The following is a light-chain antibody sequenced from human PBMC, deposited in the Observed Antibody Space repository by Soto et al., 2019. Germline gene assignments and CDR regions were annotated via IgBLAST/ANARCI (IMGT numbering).Light chain of an antibody. V-gene: IGLV2-14*01. CDR1: SSDVGGYDY. CDR2: DVI. J-gene: IGLJ3*02. CDR3: SSYTSSSTVV. Sequence: QSVLTQPASVSGSPGQSITISCTGSSSDVGGYDYVSWYQQHPGKVPKVMIYDVITRPSGVSNRFSGSKSGNTASLTISGLQAEDEADYYCSSYTSSSTVVFGGGTKLTVL.